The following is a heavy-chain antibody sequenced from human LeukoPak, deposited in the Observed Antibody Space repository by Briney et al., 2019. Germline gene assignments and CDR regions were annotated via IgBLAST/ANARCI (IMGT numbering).Heavy chain of an antibody. D-gene: IGHD7-27*01. Sequence: SETLSLTCTVSGGSISSHHWSWYRQPPGKGLEWIGYINDSGSTNYNPSLKSRVTMSVDTSKNLISLRLSSVTAADTAVNYCARHTGAIWGQGTMVTVSS. CDR2: INDSGST. CDR3: ARHTGAI. V-gene: IGHV4-59*08. CDR1: GGSISSHH. J-gene: IGHJ3*02.